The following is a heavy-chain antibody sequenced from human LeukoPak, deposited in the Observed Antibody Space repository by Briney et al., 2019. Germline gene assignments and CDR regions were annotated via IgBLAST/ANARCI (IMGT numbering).Heavy chain of an antibody. J-gene: IGHJ4*02. CDR2: IIPIFGTA. CDR1: GGTFSSYA. CDR3: ARGPFPLFYGSGSHFDY. V-gene: IGHV1-69*13. D-gene: IGHD3-10*01. Sequence: SVKVSWKASGGTFSSYAISWVRQAPGQGLEWMGGIIPIFGTANYAQKFQGRVTITADESTSTAYMELSSLRSEDTAVYYCARGPFPLFYGSGSHFDYWGQGTLVTVSS.